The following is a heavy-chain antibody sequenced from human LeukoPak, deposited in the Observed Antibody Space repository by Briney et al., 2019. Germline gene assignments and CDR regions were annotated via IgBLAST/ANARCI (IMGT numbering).Heavy chain of an antibody. J-gene: IGHJ4*02. CDR2: ISSSSSYI. CDR3: ARANVDY. V-gene: IGHV3-21*01. CDR1: GFTLSSYS. Sequence: PGGSLRLSCAASGFTLSSYSMNWFRQAPGKGLEWVSSISSSSSYIYYADSVKGRFTISRDNAENSLYLQMNSLTAEDTAVYYCARANVDYWGQGTLVTVSS.